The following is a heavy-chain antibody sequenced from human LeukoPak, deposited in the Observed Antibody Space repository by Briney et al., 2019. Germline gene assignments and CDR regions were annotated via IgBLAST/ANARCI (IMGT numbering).Heavy chain of an antibody. Sequence: ASVKVSCKASGYTFTSYGISWARQAPGQGLEWMGWISAYNGNTNYAQKLQGRVTMTTDTSTSTAYMELRSLRSDDTAVYYCAIYYDSSGYHTPLYWGQGTLVTVSS. V-gene: IGHV1-18*01. J-gene: IGHJ4*02. CDR2: ISAYNGNT. CDR1: GYTFTSYG. D-gene: IGHD3-22*01. CDR3: AIYYDSSGYHTPLY.